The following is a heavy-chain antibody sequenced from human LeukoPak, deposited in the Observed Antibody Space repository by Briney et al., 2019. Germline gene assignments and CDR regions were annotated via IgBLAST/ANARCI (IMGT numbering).Heavy chain of an antibody. CDR3: AREGGSEAFDI. CDR2: ISEDGSGK. Sequence: GGSLRLSCAASGFTFSNYWMSWIRQAPGKGLEWAAHISEDGSGKYYVNSVKGRFTISRDNAKNSLYLQMNSLRAEDTAVYYCAREGGSEAFDIWGQGTMVTVSS. CDR1: GFTFSNYW. V-gene: IGHV3-7*01. J-gene: IGHJ3*02. D-gene: IGHD3-16*01.